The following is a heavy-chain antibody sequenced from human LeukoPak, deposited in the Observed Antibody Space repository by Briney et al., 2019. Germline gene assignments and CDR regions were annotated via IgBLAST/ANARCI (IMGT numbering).Heavy chain of an antibody. CDR3: ARAGGYSGYVDY. CDR1: GGSIRSYY. CDR2: IYYSGST. Sequence: SETLSLTCTVSGGSIRSYYWSWIRQPPGKGLEWIGYIYYSGSTNYNPSLKSRVTISVDTSKNQFSLKLSSVTAADTAVYYCARAGGYSGYVDYWGQGTLVTVSS. V-gene: IGHV4-59*01. D-gene: IGHD5-12*01. J-gene: IGHJ4*02.